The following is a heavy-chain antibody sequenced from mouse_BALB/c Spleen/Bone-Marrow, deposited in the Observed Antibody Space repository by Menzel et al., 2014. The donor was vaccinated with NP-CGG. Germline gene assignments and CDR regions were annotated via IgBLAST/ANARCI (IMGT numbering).Heavy chain of an antibody. D-gene: IGHD1-1*01. Sequence: EVKLMESGGGLVKPGGSLKLSCAASGFTFSSYAMSWVRQTPEKRLEWVATISSGGSYTYYPDSVKGRFTISRGNAKNTLYLQMSSLRSEDTAMYYCARHITTVVADYWGQGTTLTVSS. CDR3: ARHITTVVADY. CDR2: ISSGGSYT. V-gene: IGHV5-9-3*01. CDR1: GFTFSSYA. J-gene: IGHJ2*01.